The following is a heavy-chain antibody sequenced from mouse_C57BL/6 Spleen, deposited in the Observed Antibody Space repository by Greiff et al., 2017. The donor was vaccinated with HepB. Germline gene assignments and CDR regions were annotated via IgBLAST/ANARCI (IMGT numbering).Heavy chain of an antibody. CDR1: GFTFSDYG. CDR2: ISSGSSTI. V-gene: IGHV5-17*01. D-gene: IGHD2-3*01. J-gene: IGHJ2*01. Sequence: EVKLVESGGGLVKPGGSLKLSCAASGFTFSDYGMHWVRQAPEKGLEWVAYISSGSSTIYYADTVKGRFTISRDNAKNTLFLQMTSLRSEDTAMYYCARWGYYCPLYYFDYWGQGTTLTVSS. CDR3: ARWGYYCPLYYFDY.